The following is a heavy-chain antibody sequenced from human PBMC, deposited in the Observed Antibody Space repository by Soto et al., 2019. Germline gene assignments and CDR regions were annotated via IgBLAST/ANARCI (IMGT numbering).Heavy chain of an antibody. D-gene: IGHD3-22*01. CDR1: GFTFSSYS. CDR2: ISSSSSYI. Sequence: GGSLRLSCAASGFTFSSYSMNWVRQAPGKGLEWVSSISSSSSYIYYADSVKGRFTISRDNAKNSLYLQMNSLRAEDTAVYYCASDQPDSSGSYKAFDIWGQGTMVTVSS. J-gene: IGHJ3*02. V-gene: IGHV3-21*01. CDR3: ASDQPDSSGSYKAFDI.